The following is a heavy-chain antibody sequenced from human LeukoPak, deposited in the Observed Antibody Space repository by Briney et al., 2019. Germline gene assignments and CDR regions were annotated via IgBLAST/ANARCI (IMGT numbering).Heavy chain of an antibody. V-gene: IGHV1-46*01. J-gene: IGHJ4*02. D-gene: IGHD6-13*01. CDR1: GYTFTSYY. CDR3: ARRERIAAAGTLDFDY. Sequence: ASVKVSCKASGYTFTSYYMHWVRQAPGQGLEWMGIINPSGGSTSYAQKFQGRVTMTRDTSTSTVYMELSSLRSEDTAVYYCARRERIAAAGTLDFDYWGQGILVTVSS. CDR2: INPSGGST.